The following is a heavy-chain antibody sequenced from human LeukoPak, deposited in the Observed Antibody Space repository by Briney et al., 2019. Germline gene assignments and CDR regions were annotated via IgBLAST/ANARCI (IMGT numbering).Heavy chain of an antibody. CDR1: GFTFSSCA. Sequence: GGSLRLFCAASGFTFSSCAMSWVRQAPGKGLEWVSAISGSGASTYYADSVKGRFTISRDSSKNTLYVQMNSLRAEDTAVYYCARVRGVTMVRGVMGLDYWGQGTLVTVSS. D-gene: IGHD3-10*01. V-gene: IGHV3-23*01. CDR3: ARVRGVTMVRGVMGLDY. CDR2: ISGSGAST. J-gene: IGHJ4*02.